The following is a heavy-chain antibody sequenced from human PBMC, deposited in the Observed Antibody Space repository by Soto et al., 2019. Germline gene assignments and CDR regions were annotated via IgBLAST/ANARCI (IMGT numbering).Heavy chain of an antibody. CDR1: GGSISSYY. Sequence: QVQLQESGPGLVKPSETLSLTCTVSGGSISSYYWSWIRQPPGKGLEWIGYIYYSGSTNYNPSLKCRVTISVDTSKNQFSLKLSSVTAADTAVYYCARDNGYSYGYTLDHWGQGTLVTVSS. CDR3: ARDNGYSYGYTLDH. J-gene: IGHJ4*02. D-gene: IGHD5-18*01. V-gene: IGHV4-59*01. CDR2: IYYSGST.